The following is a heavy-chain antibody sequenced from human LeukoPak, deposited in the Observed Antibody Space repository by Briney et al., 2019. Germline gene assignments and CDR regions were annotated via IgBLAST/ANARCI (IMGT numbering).Heavy chain of an antibody. CDR3: ERAAYYYDSSGYYYDY. D-gene: IGHD3-22*01. CDR2: IYSVGST. Sequence: GGSLRLSCAASGFTVSSNYMSWVRQAPGKGREWVSVIYSVGSTYYADSVKGRFTISRDNSKNTLYLQMNSLRAEDTAVYYCERAAYYYDSSGYYYDYWGQGTLVTVSS. CDR1: GFTVSSNY. J-gene: IGHJ4*02. V-gene: IGHV3-66*01.